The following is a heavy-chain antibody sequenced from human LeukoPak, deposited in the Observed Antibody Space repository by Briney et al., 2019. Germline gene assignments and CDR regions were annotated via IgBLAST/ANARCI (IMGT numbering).Heavy chain of an antibody. CDR2: MNPNSGNT. Sequence: ASVKVSCKASGYTFTSSDINWVRQATGQGLEWMGWMNPNSGNTGYAQKFQGRVTMTRNTSISTAYMELSSLRSEDTAVYYCARGLDAYCGGDCYFFDYWGKGTLVTVSS. D-gene: IGHD2-21*02. J-gene: IGHJ4*02. CDR1: GYTFTSSD. CDR3: ARGLDAYCGGDCYFFDY. V-gene: IGHV1-8*01.